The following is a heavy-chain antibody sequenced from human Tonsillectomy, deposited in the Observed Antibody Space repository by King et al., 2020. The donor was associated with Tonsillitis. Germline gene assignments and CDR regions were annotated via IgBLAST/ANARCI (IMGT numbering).Heavy chain of an antibody. V-gene: IGHV1-8*01. J-gene: IGHJ4*02. CDR1: GYTYTSYD. D-gene: IGHD2-21*01. Sequence: QLVQSGAEVKKPGASVKVSCKASGYTYTSYDINWVRQATGQGLEWMGWMNPNSGNTGYAQKFQGRATMTRNTSISTAYMELSRLRSEDTAVYYCAREHIVVGYFDDWGQGTLVTVSS. CDR3: AREHIVVGYFDD. CDR2: MNPNSGNT.